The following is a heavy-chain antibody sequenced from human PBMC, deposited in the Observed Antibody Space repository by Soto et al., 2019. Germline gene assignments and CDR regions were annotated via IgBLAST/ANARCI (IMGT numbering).Heavy chain of an antibody. Sequence: PSETLSLTCTVSGGSISSYYWSWIRQPPGKGLEWIGYIYYSGSTNYNPSLKSRVTISVDTSKNQFSLKLSSVTAADTAVYYCARSLSLYRRFEPWGQGTLVTVSS. J-gene: IGHJ5*02. CDR2: IYYSGST. CDR3: ARSLSLYRRFEP. CDR1: GGSISSYY. V-gene: IGHV4-59*01. D-gene: IGHD3-16*02.